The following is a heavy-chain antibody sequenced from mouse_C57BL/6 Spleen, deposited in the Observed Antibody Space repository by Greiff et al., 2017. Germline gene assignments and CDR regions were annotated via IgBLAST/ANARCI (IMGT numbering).Heavy chain of an antibody. CDR3: TTNWYGY. D-gene: IGHD2-14*01. CDR1: GFNIKDDY. V-gene: IGHV14-4*01. Sequence: VQLQQSGAELVRPGASVKLSCTASGFNIKDDYMHWVKQRPEQGLEWIGWIDPENGDTEYASKFQGKATITADTSSNTAYLQLSSLTSEDTAVYYCTTNWYGYWGQGTTLTVAS. J-gene: IGHJ2*01. CDR2: IDPENGDT.